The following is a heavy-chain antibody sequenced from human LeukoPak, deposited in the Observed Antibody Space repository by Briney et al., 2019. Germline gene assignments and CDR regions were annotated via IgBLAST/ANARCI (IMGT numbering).Heavy chain of an antibody. D-gene: IGHD5-12*01. CDR3: ARVGSGYDYDY. CDR2: IFYSGIT. J-gene: IGHJ4*02. CDR1: GGSISSYY. Sequence: ASETLSLTCTVSGGSISSYYWSWIRQPPGKGLERIGYIFYSGITNYNPSLKSRVAISVDTSKNQFSLKLSSVTAADTAVYYCARVGSGYDYDYWGQGTLVTVSS. V-gene: IGHV4-59*08.